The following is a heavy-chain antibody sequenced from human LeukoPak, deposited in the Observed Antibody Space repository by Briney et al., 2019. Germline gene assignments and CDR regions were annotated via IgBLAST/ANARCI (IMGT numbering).Heavy chain of an antibody. Sequence: ASVKVSCKASGYTFTTYAMNWVRQAPGQGLEWMGWINPNSGGTNYAQKFQGRVTMTRDTSISTAYMELSRLRSDDTAVYYCARLAGYSSSWSFYYYYMDVWGKGTTVTVSS. CDR3: ARLAGYSSSWSFYYYYMDV. CDR1: GYTFTTYA. J-gene: IGHJ6*03. V-gene: IGHV1-2*02. CDR2: INPNSGGT. D-gene: IGHD6-13*01.